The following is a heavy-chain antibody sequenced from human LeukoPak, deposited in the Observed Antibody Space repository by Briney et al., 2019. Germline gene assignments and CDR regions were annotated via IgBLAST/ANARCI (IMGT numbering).Heavy chain of an antibody. Sequence: GGSLRLSCAASGSTFSSYWMSWVRQAPGKGLEWVANIKQDGSEKYYVDSVKGRFTISRDNAKNSLYLQMNSLRAEDTAVYYCAREYSSGWTPLDYWGQGTLVTVSS. J-gene: IGHJ4*02. CDR3: AREYSSGWTPLDY. CDR1: GSTFSSYW. D-gene: IGHD6-19*01. CDR2: IKQDGSEK. V-gene: IGHV3-7*03.